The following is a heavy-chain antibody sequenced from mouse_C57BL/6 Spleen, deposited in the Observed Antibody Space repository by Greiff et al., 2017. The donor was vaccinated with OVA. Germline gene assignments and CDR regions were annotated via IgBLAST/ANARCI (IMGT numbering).Heavy chain of an antibody. CDR3: ARSFAMDY. CDR2: INPYNGDT. D-gene: IGHD1-2*01. CDR1: GYSFTGYF. V-gene: IGHV1-20*01. Sequence: EVQLQQSGPGLVKPGESVKISCKASGYSFTGYFMYWVMQTHGKRLEWIGRINPYNGDTYYTQKIKGKVTFTGDKASSTAHMELRSLTSEDSAVYYCARSFAMDYWGQGTSVTVSS. J-gene: IGHJ4*01.